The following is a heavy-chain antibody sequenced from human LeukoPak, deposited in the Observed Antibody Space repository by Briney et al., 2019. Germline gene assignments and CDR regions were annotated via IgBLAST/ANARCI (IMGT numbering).Heavy chain of an antibody. D-gene: IGHD1-26*01. J-gene: IGHJ4*02. Sequence: GGSLRLSCAASGFTVSSNYMSWVRQAPGKGLEWVSVIYSGGSTYYADSVKGRFTISRDNSKNTLYLQMNSLRAEDTAVYYCARGDLGAAFDYWGQGTLVTVSS. CDR1: GFTVSSNY. CDR3: ARGDLGAAFDY. CDR2: IYSGGST. V-gene: IGHV3-53*01.